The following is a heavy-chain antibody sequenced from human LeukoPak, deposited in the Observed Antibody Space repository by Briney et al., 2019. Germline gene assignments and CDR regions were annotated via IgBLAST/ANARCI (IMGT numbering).Heavy chain of an antibody. J-gene: IGHJ4*02. CDR3: ARERYGDYAYYFDY. Sequence: RTSETLSLTCAVYGGSFSGYYWSWIRQPPGRGLEWIGEINHSGSTNYNPSLKSRVTISVDTSKNQFSLKLSSVTAADTAVYYCARERYGDYAYYFDYWGQGTLVTVSS. CDR1: GGSFSGYY. V-gene: IGHV4-34*01. D-gene: IGHD4-17*01. CDR2: INHSGST.